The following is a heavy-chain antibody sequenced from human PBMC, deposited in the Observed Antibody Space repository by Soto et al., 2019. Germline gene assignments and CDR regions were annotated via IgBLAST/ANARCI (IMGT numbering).Heavy chain of an antibody. D-gene: IGHD5-12*01. Sequence: EVQLVESGGGLVQPGGSLRLSCAASGFTFSSYIMNWVRQAPGNGLEWVSYISSSSSTIYYAVSVKGRVTISRDNAKNSLYPQMNSLRDEDTAVYYCVRDSPWLQPVYFDYWGQGTLVTVSS. CDR1: GFTFSSYI. CDR3: VRDSPWLQPVYFDY. CDR2: ISSSSSTI. V-gene: IGHV3-48*02. J-gene: IGHJ4*02.